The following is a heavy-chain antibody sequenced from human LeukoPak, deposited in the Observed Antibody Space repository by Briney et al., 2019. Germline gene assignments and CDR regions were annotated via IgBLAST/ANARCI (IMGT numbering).Heavy chain of an antibody. CDR2: IRGSGGST. CDR1: GFTFSSYA. CDR3: AKTYGSSAYNAFDI. V-gene: IGHV3-23*01. J-gene: IGHJ3*02. D-gene: IGHD3-22*01. Sequence: HPGGSLRLSCAASGFTFSSYAMSWVRQAPGKGLEWVSVIRGSGGSTYYTDSVKGRFTISRDNSKNTLFLQMNSLRAEDTAVYYCAKTYGSSAYNAFDIWGQGTMVTVSS.